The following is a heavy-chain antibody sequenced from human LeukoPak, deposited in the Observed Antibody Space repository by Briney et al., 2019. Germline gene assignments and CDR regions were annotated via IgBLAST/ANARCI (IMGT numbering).Heavy chain of an antibody. CDR1: GFTFSSYW. CDR3: ARSQGPYDY. J-gene: IGHJ4*02. V-gene: IGHV3-74*01. CDR2: INGDGSST. Sequence: GGSLRLSCAASGFTFSSYWMNWVRQAPGKGLVWVSRINGDGSSTNYADSVKGRFTISRDNAKNTLYLQLNSLRAEDTAIYYCARSQGPYDYWGQGTLVIVSS.